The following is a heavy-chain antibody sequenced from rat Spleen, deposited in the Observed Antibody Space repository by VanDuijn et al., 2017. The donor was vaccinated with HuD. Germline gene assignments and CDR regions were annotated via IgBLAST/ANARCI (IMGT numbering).Heavy chain of an antibody. Sequence: EVQLQESGPGLVKPSQSLSLTCSVTGHSITTAYRWNWIRKFPGNKLEWMGYINSAGSTNYNPSLKSRISITRDTSKNQFFLQVNSVTTEDTATYYCAMSGYYSIYTRLMDAWGQGASVTVSS. CDR2: INSAGST. J-gene: IGHJ4*01. D-gene: IGHD1-2*01. CDR1: GHSITTAYR. CDR3: AMSGYYSIYTRLMDA. V-gene: IGHV3-3*01.